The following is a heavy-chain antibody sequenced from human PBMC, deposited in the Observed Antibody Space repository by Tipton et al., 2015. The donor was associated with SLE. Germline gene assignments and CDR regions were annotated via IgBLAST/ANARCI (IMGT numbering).Heavy chain of an antibody. CDR2: IYHDGST. CDR3: ARVFQGANWSYYFDL. J-gene: IGHJ2*01. D-gene: IGHD4/OR15-4a*01. V-gene: IGHV4-38-2*02. Sequence: TLSLTCTVSGYSISSGYYWGWVRQPPGKGLEWIGSIYHDGSTYYNPSLKSRVTISVDMSRNHFSLKLNSVTAADTAMYYCARVFQGANWSYYFDLWGRGTLVTVSS. CDR1: GYSISSGYY.